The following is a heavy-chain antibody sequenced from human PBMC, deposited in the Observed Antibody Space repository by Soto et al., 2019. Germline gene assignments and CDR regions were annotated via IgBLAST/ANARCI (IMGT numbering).Heavy chain of an antibody. J-gene: IGHJ4*02. V-gene: IGHV3-23*01. CDR1: TFTFSTYA. CDR3: AGVVDGTGSVY. D-gene: IGHD2-15*01. CDR2: ISGSGGST. Sequence: GGSLRLSCAASTFTFSTYAMTWVRQAPGKGLEWVSSISGSGGSTYYADSVKGRFTISRDNSKNTLYLQMNSLRAEDTAIYYCAGVVDGTGSVYWGQGTLVTVSS.